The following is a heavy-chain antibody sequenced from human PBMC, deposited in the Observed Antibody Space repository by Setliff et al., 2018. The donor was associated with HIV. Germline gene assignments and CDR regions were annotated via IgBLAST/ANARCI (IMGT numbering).Heavy chain of an antibody. CDR3: ARGILVDPTRFDY. Sequence: SETLSLTCTVSGGSVTRHYWTWIRQPPGKGLEWIGYIYYNGVTTYNPSLKSRVTISADTSKNQFSLKLTSVTAADTAVYYCARGILVDPTRFDYWGQGTQVTVS. D-gene: IGHD1-26*01. J-gene: IGHJ4*02. CDR2: IYYNGVT. CDR1: GGSVTRHY. V-gene: IGHV4-59*02.